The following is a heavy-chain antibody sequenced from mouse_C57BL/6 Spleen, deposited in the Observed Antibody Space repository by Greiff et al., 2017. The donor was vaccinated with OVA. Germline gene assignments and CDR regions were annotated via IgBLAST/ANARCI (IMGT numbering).Heavy chain of an antibody. Sequence: QVQLQQPGAELVRPGSSVKLSCKASGYTFTSYWMHWVKQRPIQGLEWIGNIDPSDSDTHYNQKFKDKATLTVAKSSSTAYMKISRLTSEDAAVYYCAREGLFGAYAMDYWGQGTSVTVSS. V-gene: IGHV1-52*01. J-gene: IGHJ4*01. CDR3: AREGLFGAYAMDY. D-gene: IGHD3-3*01. CDR2: IDPSDSDT. CDR1: GYTFTSYW.